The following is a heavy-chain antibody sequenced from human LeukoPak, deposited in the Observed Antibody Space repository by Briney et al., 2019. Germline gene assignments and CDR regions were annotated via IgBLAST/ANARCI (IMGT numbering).Heavy chain of an antibody. Sequence: GGSLRLSCAASGFTVSSNYMSWVRQAPGKGLEWVSVIYSGGSTYYADSVKGRFTISRDNSKNTLDLQMNSLRDEDTAVYYCARAPTHTIFGVVDYWGQGTLVTVSS. D-gene: IGHD3-3*01. CDR2: IYSGGST. J-gene: IGHJ4*02. V-gene: IGHV3-53*01. CDR3: ARAPTHTIFGVVDY. CDR1: GFTVSSNY.